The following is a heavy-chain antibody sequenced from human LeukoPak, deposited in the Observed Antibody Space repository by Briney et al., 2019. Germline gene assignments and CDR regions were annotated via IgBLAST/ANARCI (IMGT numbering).Heavy chain of an antibody. D-gene: IGHD3-10*01. CDR1: GFTFSHSA. J-gene: IGHJ5*01. Sequence: GGSLRLSCAASGFTFSHSAMSWVRQAPGKGLEWISTISGSGSDTNYADSVRGRFSISRDNAKNSLYLQMNSLRAEDAAVYFCARVLMNYFGSAYDSWGQGALVTVSS. V-gene: IGHV3-11*06. CDR2: ISGSGSDT. CDR3: ARVLMNYFGSAYDS.